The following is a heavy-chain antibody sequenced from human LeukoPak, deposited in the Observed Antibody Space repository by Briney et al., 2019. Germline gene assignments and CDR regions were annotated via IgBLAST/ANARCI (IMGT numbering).Heavy chain of an antibody. CDR3: ARARGYSGPLYY. Sequence: ASVKVSCKASGGTFSSYAISWVRQAPGQGLEWMGGIIPIFGTANYAQKFRGRVTITADKSTRTAYMELSSLRSDDTAVYYCARARGYSGPLYYWGQGTLVTVSS. CDR2: IIPIFGTA. D-gene: IGHD5-12*01. V-gene: IGHV1-69*06. J-gene: IGHJ4*02. CDR1: GGTFSSYA.